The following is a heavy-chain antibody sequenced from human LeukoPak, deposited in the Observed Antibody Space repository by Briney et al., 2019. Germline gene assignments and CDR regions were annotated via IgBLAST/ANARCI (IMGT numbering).Heavy chain of an antibody. Sequence: GGSLRLSCVASGFTFSDYAMSWVRQAPGKGLEWVSGIGAGGSDTYYGDPVTGRFTISRDNSTNTLSLQMTSLRAEDTAIYFCARDRRTLDAFDVWGQGTMVTVSS. J-gene: IGHJ3*01. D-gene: IGHD2-15*01. CDR1: GFTFSDYA. CDR3: ARDRRTLDAFDV. V-gene: IGHV3-23*01. CDR2: IGAGGSDT.